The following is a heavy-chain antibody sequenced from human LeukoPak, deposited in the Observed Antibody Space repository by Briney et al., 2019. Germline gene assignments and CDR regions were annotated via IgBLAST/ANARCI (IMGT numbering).Heavy chain of an antibody. CDR3: ATYGPTSGGYTFEY. D-gene: IGHD2-15*01. CDR1: GGSISSGYW. V-gene: IGHV4-4*02. J-gene: IGHJ4*02. Sequence: KASETLSPTCAVSGGSISSGYWWSWVRQPPMKGLEWIGEIIDSGSINYNPSLKGRITISLDKTKNQFSLNVNSVTAADTAVYYCATYGPTSGGYTFEYWGQGILVTVSS. CDR2: IIDSGSI.